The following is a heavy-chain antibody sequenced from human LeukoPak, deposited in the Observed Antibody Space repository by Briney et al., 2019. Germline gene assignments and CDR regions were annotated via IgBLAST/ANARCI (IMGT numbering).Heavy chain of an antibody. D-gene: IGHD3-22*01. Sequence: PGGSLRLSCAASGFTFSSYDMHWVRQATGRGLEWVSGINTAGDTYYPGSVKGRFTISRENAKNSLYLQMNSLRAGDTAVYYCARVHDSSAMGYFDYWGQGTLVTVSS. J-gene: IGHJ4*02. V-gene: IGHV3-13*01. CDR3: ARVHDSSAMGYFDY. CDR1: GFTFSSYD. CDR2: INTAGDT.